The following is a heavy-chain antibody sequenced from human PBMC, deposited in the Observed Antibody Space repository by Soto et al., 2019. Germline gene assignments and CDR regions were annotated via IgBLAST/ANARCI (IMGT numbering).Heavy chain of an antibody. CDR2: ITWNSGSI. CDR3: ARDQLYYNDISGRPLNAFDV. V-gene: IGHV3-9*01. J-gene: IGHJ3*01. Sequence: GGSLRLSCAASGFTFDDYAMHWVRQAPGKGLEWVSGITWNSGSIGYADSVKGRFTISRDNAKNSLYLQMNSLRAEDTAVYYCARDQLYYNDISGRPLNAFDVWGQGTLVTVS. CDR1: GFTFDDYA. D-gene: IGHD3-22*01.